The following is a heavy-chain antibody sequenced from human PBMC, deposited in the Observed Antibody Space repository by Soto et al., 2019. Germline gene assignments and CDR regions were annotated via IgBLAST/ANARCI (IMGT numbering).Heavy chain of an antibody. V-gene: IGHV3-23*01. CDR3: AKDLATMVRGVIAAEYFQH. Sequence: GESLKISCAASGFTFSSYAMSWVRQAPGKGLEWVSAISGSGGSTYYADSVKGRFTISRDNSKNTLYLQMNSLRAEDTAVYYCAKDLATMVRGVIAAEYFQHWGQGTLVTVSS. CDR1: GFTFSSYA. CDR2: ISGSGGST. J-gene: IGHJ1*01. D-gene: IGHD3-10*01.